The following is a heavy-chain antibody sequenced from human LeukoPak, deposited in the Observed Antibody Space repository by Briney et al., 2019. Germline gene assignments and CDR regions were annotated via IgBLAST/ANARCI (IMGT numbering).Heavy chain of an antibody. J-gene: IGHJ4*02. D-gene: IGHD5-12*01. V-gene: IGHV3-53*01. CDR1: GFTVSNKY. CDR2: LYNAGST. CDR3: AKAPPGYSTYALPAD. Sequence: GGSLRLSCVASGFTVSNKYMSWVRQAPGKGLEWVSVLYNAGSTYYADSVKGRFTISRDNSKNTLYLQMNSLRAEDTAIYYCAKAPPGYSTYALPADWGQGTLVTVSS.